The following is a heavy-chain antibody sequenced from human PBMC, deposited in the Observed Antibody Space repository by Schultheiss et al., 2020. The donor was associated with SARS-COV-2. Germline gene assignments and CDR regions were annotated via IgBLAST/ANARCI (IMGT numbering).Heavy chain of an antibody. V-gene: IGHV3-21*05. J-gene: IGHJ5*02. Sequence: GGSLRLSCAASGFTFSSYGMHWVRQAPGKGLEWVSYISSGGTYIYYADSVKGRFTISRDSAKNSLDLQMSSLKTEDTAVYYCTTVNWFDPWGQGIQVTVSS. D-gene: IGHD4-17*01. CDR2: ISSGGTYI. CDR1: GFTFSSYG. CDR3: TTVNWFDP.